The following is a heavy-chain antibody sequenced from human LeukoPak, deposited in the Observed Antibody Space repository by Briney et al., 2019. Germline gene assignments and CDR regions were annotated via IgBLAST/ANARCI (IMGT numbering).Heavy chain of an antibody. J-gene: IGHJ6*03. CDR2: INHSGST. CDR3: ARLSPPQQQSSPHYYNYMDV. D-gene: IGHD2-2*01. CDR1: GGSFSGYY. V-gene: IGHV4-34*01. Sequence: KPSETLSLTCAVYGGSFSGYYWSWIRQPPGKGLEWIGEINHSGSTNYNPSLKSRVTISVDTSKNQFSLKLSSVTAADTAVYYCARLSPPQQQSSPHYYNYMDVWGKGTTVTVSS.